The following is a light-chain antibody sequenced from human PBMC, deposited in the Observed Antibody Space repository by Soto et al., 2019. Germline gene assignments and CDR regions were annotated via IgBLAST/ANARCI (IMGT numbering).Light chain of an antibody. V-gene: IGKV3-11*01. Sequence: IVYTRCLSGGPLFHGLRATRSCRASPSVSIYLAWYQQKPGQAPRLLIYDASNRATGIPDRFSGSGSGTDFTLTIRGLEPEDFAIYYCQPRSNWPPEITFGQGTRLE. CDR1: PSVSIY. CDR3: QPRSNWPPEIT. J-gene: IGKJ5*01. CDR2: DAS.